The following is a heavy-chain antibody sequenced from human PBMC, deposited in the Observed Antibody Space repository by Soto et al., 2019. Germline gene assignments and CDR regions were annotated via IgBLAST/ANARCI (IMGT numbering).Heavy chain of an antibody. Sequence: EVQLVESGGGLVKPGGSLRLSCAASGFTFSSYSMNWVRQAPGKGLEWVSSISSSSSYIYYADSVKGRFTISRDNAKNSLYLQMNSLRVDDTAVYYCARHRNLGGGWGQGTLVTVSS. V-gene: IGHV3-21*04. J-gene: IGHJ4*02. CDR1: GFTFSSYS. CDR2: ISSSSSYI. CDR3: ARHRNLGGG. D-gene: IGHD3-16*01.